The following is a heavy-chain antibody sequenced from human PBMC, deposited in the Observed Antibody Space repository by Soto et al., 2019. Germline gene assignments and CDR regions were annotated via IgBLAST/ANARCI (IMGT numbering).Heavy chain of an antibody. J-gene: IGHJ6*02. V-gene: IGHV4-4*01. CDR2: IYHTGNT. CDR1: GASISSTHY. Sequence: PXETLSLTCAIAGASISSTHYWTWVRQTPGKGLEWIGEIYHTGNTNYNPSLQSRVTLSLDKSKNQFSLRQESVTAADTAVYFCARYPMDDYFRGMDVWGQGTTVTVSS. CDR3: ARYPMDDYFRGMDV.